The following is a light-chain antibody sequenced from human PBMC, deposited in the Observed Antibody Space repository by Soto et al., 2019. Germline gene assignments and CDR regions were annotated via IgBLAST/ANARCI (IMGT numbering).Light chain of an antibody. CDR1: QSVSNNY. CDR3: QQYGSSPLT. J-gene: IGKJ4*01. CDR2: GAS. V-gene: IGKV3-20*01. Sequence: EIVLTQSPGTLSLSPGERATLSCRASQSVSNNYLAWYQQKPGQAPRLLIYGASRRATGIPDRFSGRGSGKDFTLTISRLEPEDFAVYSCQQYGSSPLTFGGGTKVEIK.